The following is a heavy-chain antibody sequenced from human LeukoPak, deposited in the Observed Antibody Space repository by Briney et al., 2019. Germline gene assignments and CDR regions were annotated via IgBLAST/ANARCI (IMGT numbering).Heavy chain of an antibody. D-gene: IGHD3-22*01. CDR1: GGSISSGGYS. CDR3: ARGGYYDSSALN. V-gene: IGHV4-30-2*01. Sequence: PSQTLSLTCAVSGGSISSGGYSWSWIRQPPGKGLEWIGYIYHSGSTYYNPSLKSRVTISVDRSKNQFSLKLSSVTAADTAVYYCARGGYYDSSALNWGQGTLVTVSS. J-gene: IGHJ4*02. CDR2: IYHSGST.